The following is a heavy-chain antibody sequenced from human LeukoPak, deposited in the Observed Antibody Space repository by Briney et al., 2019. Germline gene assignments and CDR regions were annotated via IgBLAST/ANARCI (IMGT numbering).Heavy chain of an antibody. CDR2: INHSGST. D-gene: IGHD3-9*01. J-gene: IGHJ4*02. CDR3: ARSGLRYFDWQPYYFDY. V-gene: IGHV4-34*01. CDR1: GGSFSGYY. Sequence: SETLSLTCAVYGGSFSGYYWSWIRQPPGKGLEWIGEINHSGSTNYNPSLKSRVTISVDTSKNQFSLKLSSVTAADTAVYYCARSGLRYFDWQPYYFDYWGQGTLVTVSS.